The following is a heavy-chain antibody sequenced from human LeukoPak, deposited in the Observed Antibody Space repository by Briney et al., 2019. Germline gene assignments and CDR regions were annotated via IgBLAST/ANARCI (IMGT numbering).Heavy chain of an antibody. CDR3: AKDIGGSYYGNFDY. CDR2: ISYDGSNK. D-gene: IGHD1-26*01. J-gene: IGHJ4*02. CDR1: GFTFSSYA. V-gene: IGHV3-30-3*01. Sequence: GRSLRLSCAASGFTFSSYAMHWVRQAPGKGLEWVAVISYDGSNKYYADSVKGRFTISRDNAKNSLYLQMNSLRAEDTALYYCAKDIGGSYYGNFDYWXQGTLVTVSS.